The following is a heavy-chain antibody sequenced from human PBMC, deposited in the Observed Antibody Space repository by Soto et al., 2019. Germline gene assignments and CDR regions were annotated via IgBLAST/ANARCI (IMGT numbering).Heavy chain of an antibody. CDR2: ISGSGGST. J-gene: IGHJ4*02. Sequence: PVGSLRLSCAASGFTFSSYAMSWVRQAPGKGLEWVSAISGSGGSTYYADSVKGRFTISRDNSKNTLYLQMNSLRAEDTAVYYCAKDRLPVVVAATPLDYWGQRTLVTVSS. CDR1: GFTFSSYA. V-gene: IGHV3-23*01. D-gene: IGHD2-15*01. CDR3: AKDRLPVVVAATPLDY.